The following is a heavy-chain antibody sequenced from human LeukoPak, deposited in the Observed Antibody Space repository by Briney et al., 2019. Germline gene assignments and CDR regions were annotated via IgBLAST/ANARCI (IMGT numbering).Heavy chain of an antibody. CDR1: GYTFTGYY. J-gene: IGHJ4*02. Sequence: GASVKVSCKASGYTFTGYYMHWVRQGPGQGLEWMGWINPNSGGTNYAQKFQGRVTMTRDTSISTAYMELSRLRSDDTAVYYCARSSTSWPYSSGWYDYWGQGTLVTVSS. CDR3: ARSSTSWPYSSGWYDY. V-gene: IGHV1-2*02. D-gene: IGHD6-19*01. CDR2: INPNSGGT.